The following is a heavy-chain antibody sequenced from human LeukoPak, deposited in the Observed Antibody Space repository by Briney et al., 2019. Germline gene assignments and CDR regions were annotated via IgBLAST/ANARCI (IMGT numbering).Heavy chain of an antibody. CDR2: IYYSGST. D-gene: IGHD3-22*01. CDR1: GGSISSYY. CDR3: ARHTYLYDSSGPSTLDAFDI. Sequence: SETLSLTCTVSGGSISSYYWSWIRQPPGKGLEWIGYIYYSGSTNHNPSLKSRVTISVDTSKNQFSLKPSSVTAADTAVYYCARHTYLYDSSGPSTLDAFDIWGQGTMVTVSS. J-gene: IGHJ3*02. V-gene: IGHV4-59*08.